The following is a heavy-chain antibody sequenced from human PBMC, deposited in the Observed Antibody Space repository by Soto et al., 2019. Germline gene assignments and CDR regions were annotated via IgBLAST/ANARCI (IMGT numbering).Heavy chain of an antibody. CDR2: ISAYNGNT. V-gene: IGHV1-18*01. D-gene: IGHD5-12*01. J-gene: IGHJ5*02. Sequence: ASVKVSCKASGYTFTSYGISWVRQAPGQGLEWMGWISAYNGNTNYAQKLQGRVTMTTDKSTSTAYMELRSLRSDDTAVYYCARSYDIVATIFDSVLDSEWNWFDPWGQGTLVTVSS. CDR3: ARSYDIVATIFDSVLDSEWNWFDP. CDR1: GYTFTSYG.